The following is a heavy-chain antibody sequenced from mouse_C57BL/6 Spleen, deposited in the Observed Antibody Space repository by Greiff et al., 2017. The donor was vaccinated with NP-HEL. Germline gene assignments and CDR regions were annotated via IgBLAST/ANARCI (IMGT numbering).Heavy chain of an antibody. J-gene: IGHJ4*01. CDR3: ASTPSDGSSYEFYYYAMDY. D-gene: IGHD1-1*01. CDR2: INPSNGGT. Sequence: QVQLQQPGTELVKPGASVKLSCKASGYTFTSYWMHWVKQRPGQGLEWIGNINPSNGGTNYNEKFKSKATLTVDKSSSTAYMQLSSLTSEDSAVYYCASTPSDGSSYEFYYYAMDYWGQGTSVTVSS. V-gene: IGHV1-53*01. CDR1: GYTFTSYW.